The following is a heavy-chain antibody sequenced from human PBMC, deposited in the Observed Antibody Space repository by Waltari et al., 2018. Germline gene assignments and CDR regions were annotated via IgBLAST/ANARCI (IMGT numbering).Heavy chain of an antibody. CDR3: AKDAFGNTYLDH. CDR1: GFSLSNFG. CDR2: DWLDGVKT. Sequence: QVQLVESGGGVVQPGMSLRLSCAASGFSLSNFGMHLVRQVPGKGLEWVEPDWLDGVKTYYADSVRGRFTISRDNSKNTLYLDIKNLRVDDTAIYYCAKDAFGNTYLDHWGQGTLVTVSS. D-gene: IGHD3-10*01. J-gene: IGHJ5*02. V-gene: IGHV3-33*06.